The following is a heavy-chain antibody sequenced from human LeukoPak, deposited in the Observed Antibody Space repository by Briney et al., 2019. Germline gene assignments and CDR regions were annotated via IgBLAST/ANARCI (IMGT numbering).Heavy chain of an antibody. CDR1: GGTFSSYA. CDR3: AINTGGYCSSTSCPPYYYYYMDV. CDR2: IIPIFGTA. J-gene: IGHJ6*03. D-gene: IGHD2-2*01. V-gene: IGHV1-69*13. Sequence: SVKVSCKASGGTFSSYAISWVRQAPGQGLEWMGGIIPIFGTANYAQKSQGRVTITADESTSTAYMELSSLRSEDTAVYYCAINTGGYCSSTSCPPYYYYYMDVWGKGTTVTVSS.